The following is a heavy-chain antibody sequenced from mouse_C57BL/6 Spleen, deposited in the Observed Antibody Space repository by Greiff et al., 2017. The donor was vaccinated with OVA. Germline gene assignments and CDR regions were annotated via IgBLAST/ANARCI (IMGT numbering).Heavy chain of an antibody. CDR1: GYAFSSYW. CDR3: APTTVVAHWYFDV. J-gene: IGHJ1*03. D-gene: IGHD1-1*01. V-gene: IGHV1-80*01. CDR2: IYPGDGDT. Sequence: QVQLQQSGAELVKPGASVKISCKASGYAFSSYWMNWVKQRPGKGLEWIGQIYPGDGDTNYNGKFKGKATLTADKSSSTAYMQLSSLTSEDSAVYFCAPTTVVAHWYFDVWGTGTTVTVSS.